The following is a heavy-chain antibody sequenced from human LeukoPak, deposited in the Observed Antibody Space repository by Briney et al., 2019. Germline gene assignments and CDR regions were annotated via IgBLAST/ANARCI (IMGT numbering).Heavy chain of an antibody. V-gene: IGHV4-39*01. J-gene: IGHJ4*02. Sequence: PSETLSLTCAVSGASISSGRYYWGWFRQPPGKGLEWIGTIHYSGTPTFYNPSLESRVTILADTSKNQFSLKLSSVTAADTALYYCAAGGDSAKAGCWAQGTLVAVSS. D-gene: IGHD3-16*01. CDR1: GASISSGRYY. CDR2: IHYSGTPT. CDR3: AAGGDSAKAGC.